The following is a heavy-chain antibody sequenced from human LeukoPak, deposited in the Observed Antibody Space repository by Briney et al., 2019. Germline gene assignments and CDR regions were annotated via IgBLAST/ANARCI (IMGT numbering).Heavy chain of an antibody. CDR2: ISNGNT. CDR1: GFPFSNHA. CDR3: VREAGYCATVCLKTNYFGP. Sequence: GGSLRLSCAASGFPFSNHAMSWVRQPPGKGLEWVSAISNGNTYYADSVRGRFTISRDDSKNMVYLQMYSLGVEDTARYYCVREAGYCATVCLKTNYFGPWGQGTLVTVSS. V-gene: IGHV3-23*01. D-gene: IGHD2-8*01. J-gene: IGHJ5*02.